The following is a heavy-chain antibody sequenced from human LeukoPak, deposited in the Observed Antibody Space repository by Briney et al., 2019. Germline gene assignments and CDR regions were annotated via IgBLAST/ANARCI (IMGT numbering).Heavy chain of an antibody. CDR2: IYYSGST. CDR3: ARDSRFLEWFTDTDAFDI. Sequence: PSETLSLTCTVSGGSISSYYWSWIRQPPGKGLEWIGYIYYSGSTNYNPSLKSRVTISVDTSKNQFSLKLSSVTAADTAVYYCARDSRFLEWFTDTDAFDIWGQGTMVTVSS. D-gene: IGHD3-3*01. J-gene: IGHJ3*02. CDR1: GGSISSYY. V-gene: IGHV4-59*01.